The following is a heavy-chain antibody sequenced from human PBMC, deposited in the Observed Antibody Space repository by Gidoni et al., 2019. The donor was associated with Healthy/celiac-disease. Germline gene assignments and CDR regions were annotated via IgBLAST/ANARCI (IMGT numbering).Heavy chain of an antibody. CDR1: GFTFSSYG. CDR2: ISYDGSNK. CDR3: AKGFLGYSSSSNPDVDY. D-gene: IGHD6-6*01. Sequence: QVQLVESGGGVVQPGRSLRLSCAASGFTFSSYGMHWVRQAPGKGLEWVAVISYDGSNKYYADSVKGRFTISRDNSKNTLYLQMNSLRAEDTAVYYCAKGFLGYSSSSNPDVDYWGQGTLVTVSS. V-gene: IGHV3-30*18. J-gene: IGHJ4*02.